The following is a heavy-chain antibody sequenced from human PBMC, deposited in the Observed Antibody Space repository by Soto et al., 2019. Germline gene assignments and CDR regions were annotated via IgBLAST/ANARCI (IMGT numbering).Heavy chain of an antibody. Sequence: VGSQRLSCAASGFTFSSFGMRCVLQAPGKGLEWVAVIWYDGSNKYYADSVKGRFTISRDNSKNTLYLQMNSLRAEDTAVYYCAKDFLATIFGVGPPHMYYGMDVWGHGTTVTVSS. CDR1: GFTFSSFG. D-gene: IGHD3-3*01. J-gene: IGHJ6*02. CDR2: IWYDGSNK. CDR3: AKDFLATIFGVGPPHMYYGMDV. V-gene: IGHV3-30*02.